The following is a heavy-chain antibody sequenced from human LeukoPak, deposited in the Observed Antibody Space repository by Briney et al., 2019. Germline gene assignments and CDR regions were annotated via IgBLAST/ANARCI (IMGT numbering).Heavy chain of an antibody. CDR2: IYYSGST. CDR1: GGSISSYY. CDR3: ARSHYDSSGYVDY. J-gene: IGHJ4*02. D-gene: IGHD3-22*01. V-gene: IGHV4-59*08. Sequence: PSETLSLTCTVSGGSISSYYWSWIRQPPGKGLEWTGYIYYSGSTNYNPSLKSRVTISVDTSKNQFSLKLSSVTAADTAVYYCARSHYDSSGYVDYWGQGTLVTVSS.